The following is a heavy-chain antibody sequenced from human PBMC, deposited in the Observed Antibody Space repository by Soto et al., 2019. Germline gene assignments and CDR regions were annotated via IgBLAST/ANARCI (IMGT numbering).Heavy chain of an antibody. CDR1: GFTFGNFV. J-gene: IGHJ4*02. CDR2: ISGSGSNT. D-gene: IGHD3-3*01. Sequence: EVLLLESGGGLVQPGKSLRLSCAASGFTFGNFVMSWVRQAPGKGLEWVSAISGSGSNTFYADSVKGRCSISRDNSTNTLSLQMNCLRAEDTAVYYCAGFHIQDLENIFDYWGQGTLVNVSS. V-gene: IGHV3-23*01. CDR3: AGFHIQDLENIFDY.